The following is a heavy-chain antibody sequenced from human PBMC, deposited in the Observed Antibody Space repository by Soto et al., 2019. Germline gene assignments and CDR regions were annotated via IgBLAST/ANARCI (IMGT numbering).Heavy chain of an antibody. CDR1: GFTFSSYA. CDR2: ISGSGGST. Sequence: EVQLLESGGGLVQPGGSLRLSCAASGFTFSSYAMSCVRQAPGKGLEWVSAISGSGGSTYYADSVKGRFTISRDNSKNTLYLQMNSLRAEDTAVYYCAKDSRGSGKLYDYWGQGTLVTVSS. CDR3: AKDSRGSGKLYDY. D-gene: IGHD3-10*01. V-gene: IGHV3-23*01. J-gene: IGHJ4*02.